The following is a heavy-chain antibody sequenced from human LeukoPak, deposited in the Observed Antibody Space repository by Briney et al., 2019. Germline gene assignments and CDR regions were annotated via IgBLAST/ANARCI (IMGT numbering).Heavy chain of an antibody. Sequence: SQTLSLTCAISGDSVSSNTAAWNWIRQSPSRGLEWLGRTYYRSGWSNDYALSVKSRITINPDTSKNRFSLQLNSVTPGDTALYYCARDKAAATDAFDIWGQGTKVIVSS. D-gene: IGHD6-13*01. J-gene: IGHJ3*02. CDR2: TYYRSGWSN. CDR3: ARDKAAATDAFDI. V-gene: IGHV6-1*01. CDR1: GDSVSSNTAA.